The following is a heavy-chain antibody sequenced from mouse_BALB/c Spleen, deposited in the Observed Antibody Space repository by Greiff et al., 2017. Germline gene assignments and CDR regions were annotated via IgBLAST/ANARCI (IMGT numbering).Heavy chain of an antibody. CDR3: ARGGPLRLPYWYFDV. V-gene: IGHV2-6-4*01. CDR1: GFSLSRYS. D-gene: IGHD2-2*01. J-gene: IGHJ1*01. CDR2: IWGGGST. Sequence: QVQLKESGPGLVAPSQSLSITCTVSGFSLSRYSVHWVRQPPGKGLEWLGMIWGGGSTDYNSALKSRLSISKDNSKSQVFLKMNSLQTDATAMYYCARGGPLRLPYWYFDVWGAGTTVTVSS.